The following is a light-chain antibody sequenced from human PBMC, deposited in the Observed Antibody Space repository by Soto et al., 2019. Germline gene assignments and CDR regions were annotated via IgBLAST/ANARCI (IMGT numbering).Light chain of an antibody. Sequence: QAVVTPEPSFSVYIGGTVTLTGGFSSYSVSASHFPSWYQQTPGQDPRTLIYNTNTRSYGVPDRFSGSILGNRAALTITGAQADDESDYYWDLVMRSCLSVFGGGTKVNVL. CDR2: NTN. CDR1: SYSVSASHF. J-gene: IGLJ2*01. CDR3: DLVMRSCLSV. V-gene: IGLV8-61*01.